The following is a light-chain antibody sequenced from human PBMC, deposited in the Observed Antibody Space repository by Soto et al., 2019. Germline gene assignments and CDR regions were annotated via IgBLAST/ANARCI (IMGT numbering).Light chain of an antibody. Sequence: ETVMTQSPATLSVSPGERATLSCRASQSVSSNYLAWYQQKPGQAPRLLIYGAFKRATGIPDRFSGSGSGTDFTLTISRMEPEDFAVYCCQQYGSSPRTFGQGTKVDI. CDR3: QQYGSSPRT. V-gene: IGKV3-20*01. CDR1: QSVSSNY. J-gene: IGKJ1*01. CDR2: GAF.